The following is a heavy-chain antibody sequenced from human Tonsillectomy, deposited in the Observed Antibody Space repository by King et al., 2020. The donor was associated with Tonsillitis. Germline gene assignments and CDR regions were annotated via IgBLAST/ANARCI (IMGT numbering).Heavy chain of an antibody. J-gene: IGHJ6*02. Sequence: VQLVESGGGLVQPGGSLRLSCAASGFTFSGYWMSWVRQAPGKGLEWVANIKQDGSEKYYVDSVKGRLTISRDNAKNSLYLQMNSLRAEDTAVYYCAGGPPFGSLDYHYGLDVWGQGTTVTVSS. CDR1: GFTFSGYW. CDR3: AGGPPFGSLDYHYGLDV. CDR2: IKQDGSEK. D-gene: IGHD3-16*01. V-gene: IGHV3-7*03.